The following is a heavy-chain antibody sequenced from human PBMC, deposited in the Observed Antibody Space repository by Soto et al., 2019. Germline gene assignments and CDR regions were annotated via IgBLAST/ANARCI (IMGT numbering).Heavy chain of an antibody. CDR2: IYWYDDK. CDR1: GFSLSTGGVG. Sequence: QITLKESGPSLVKPTQTLTLTCTFSGFSLSTGGVGVGWIRQPPEKALEWLALIYWYDDKRYSPSLRSRLTVTKDTSKNQVVLTMTNMDPVDTSTYYCAHSRCGGDCLQSYSSHYYYGMDVWGQGTTVTVSS. V-gene: IGHV2-5*01. CDR3: AHSRCGGDCLQSYSSHYYYGMDV. D-gene: IGHD2-21*02. J-gene: IGHJ6*02.